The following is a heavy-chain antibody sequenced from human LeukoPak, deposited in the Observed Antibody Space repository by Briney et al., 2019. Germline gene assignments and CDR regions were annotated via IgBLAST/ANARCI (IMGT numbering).Heavy chain of an antibody. V-gene: IGHV4-59*01. J-gene: IGHJ5*01. CDR3: ARERGDYDSDNWFDS. Sequence: SETLSLPCTVSGASIRRYFWSWIRQPPGKGLEWLGYIYYGGGTNYNPSFESRITISVDTSKNRISLNLTSVTASDTAIYYCARERGDYDSDNWFDSWGQGTLVTVSS. D-gene: IGHD4-17*01. CDR1: GASIRRYF. CDR2: IYYGGGT.